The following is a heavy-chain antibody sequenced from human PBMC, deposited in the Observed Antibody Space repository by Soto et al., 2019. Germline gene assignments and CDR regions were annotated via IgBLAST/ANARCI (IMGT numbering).Heavy chain of an antibody. J-gene: IGHJ4*02. CDR2: IKQDGSEK. CDR1: GFTFSSYW. D-gene: IGHD6-13*01. CDR3: ASIIAAAGNRPYYFDY. Sequence: EVQLVESGGGLVQPGGSLRLSCAASGFTFSSYWMSWVRQAPGKGLEWVANIKQDGSEKYYVDSVKGRFTISRDNAKNSLYLQMNSLRAEDTAVYYCASIIAAAGNRPYYFDYWGQGTLVTVSS. V-gene: IGHV3-7*01.